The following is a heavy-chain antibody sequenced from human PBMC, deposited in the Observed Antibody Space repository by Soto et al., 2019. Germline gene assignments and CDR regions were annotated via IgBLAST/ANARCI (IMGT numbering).Heavy chain of an antibody. CDR2: IIPIFGTA. J-gene: IGHJ4*02. D-gene: IGHD6-19*01. CDR3: ARGGIPVAVCFDY. Sequence: SVKVSCKASGGTFSSYAISWVRQAPGQGLEWMGGIIPIFGTANYAQKFQGRVTIPADESTSTAYMELSSLRSEDPAVYYCARGGIPVAVCFDYWGQLTLGTVSS. V-gene: IGHV1-69*13. CDR1: GGTFSSYA.